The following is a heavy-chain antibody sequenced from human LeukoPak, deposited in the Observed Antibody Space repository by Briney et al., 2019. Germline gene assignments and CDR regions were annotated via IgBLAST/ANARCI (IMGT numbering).Heavy chain of an antibody. Sequence: SVKVSCKASGYTFTGYYMHWVRQAPGQGLEWMGWINPNSGGTNYAQKFQGRVTMTRDTSISTAYMELSRLRSDDTAVYYCARGVNAGIIRYFDWLLSLDYWGQGTLVTVSS. J-gene: IGHJ4*02. CDR1: GYTFTGYY. V-gene: IGHV1-2*02. D-gene: IGHD3-9*01. CDR2: INPNSGGT. CDR3: ARGVNAGIIRYFDWLLSLDY.